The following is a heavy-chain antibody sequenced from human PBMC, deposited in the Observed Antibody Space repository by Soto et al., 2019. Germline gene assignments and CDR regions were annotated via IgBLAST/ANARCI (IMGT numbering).Heavy chain of an antibody. CDR2: ISNSGST. V-gene: IGHV4-61*03. CDR3: ARDTYGSDYYPVDY. Sequence: SETLSLTCTVSGGSVSRDSYYWSWIRQPPGKGLEWIGYISNSGSTKYNPSLESRVTISIDTSKNHLSLKMSSVTAADTAVYYCARDTYGSDYYPVDYWGQGTLVTVSS. CDR1: GGSVSRDSYY. J-gene: IGHJ4*02. D-gene: IGHD4-17*01.